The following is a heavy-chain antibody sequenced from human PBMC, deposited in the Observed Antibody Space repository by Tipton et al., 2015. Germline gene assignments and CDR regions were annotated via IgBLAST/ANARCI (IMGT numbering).Heavy chain of an antibody. J-gene: IGHJ4*02. D-gene: IGHD5-24*01. V-gene: IGHV5-51*01. CDR2: IYPDDSDT. Sequence: QLVQSGAEVKKPGESLKISCESSGYTFSDYWIGWVRQMPGKGLEWMGMIYPDDSDTRYSPSFQGQVTISADKSISTAYLQWNSLKASDTAMYYCARLSTYGYNDYFDSWGQGTLVTVST. CDR3: ARLSTYGYNDYFDS. CDR1: GYTFSDYW.